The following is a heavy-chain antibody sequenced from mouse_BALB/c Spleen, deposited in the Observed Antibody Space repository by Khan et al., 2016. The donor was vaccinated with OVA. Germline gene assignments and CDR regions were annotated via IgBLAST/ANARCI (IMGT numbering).Heavy chain of an antibody. CDR3: ERIKKRVATDCDY. J-gene: IGHJ2*01. V-gene: IGHV1S81*02. D-gene: IGHD1-1*01. CDR2: INPTNGRT. CDR1: GFTFTSYW. Sequence: QVQLQQPGAELVKAGASVKMSCKASGFTFTSYWMHWVKQRLGQGLEWFAEINPTNGRTYYNEQFKRTATLTVDKSSSTAYMLLSSPTFEDDAVYYCERIKKRVATDCDYWGQGTTLTVAS.